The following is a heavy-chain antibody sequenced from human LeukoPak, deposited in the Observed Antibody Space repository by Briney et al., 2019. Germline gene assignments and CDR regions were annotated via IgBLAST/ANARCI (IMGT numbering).Heavy chain of an antibody. CDR1: GGSISSGGYY. Sequence: PSETLSLTCTVSGGSISSGGYYWSWIRQHPGKGLEWIGYIYYSGSTYYNPSLKSRVTISVDTSKNQFSLKLSSVTAADTAVYYCARGGRITIFGVVIHSNGMDVWGQGTTVTVSS. J-gene: IGHJ6*02. CDR2: IYYSGST. D-gene: IGHD3-3*01. CDR3: ARGGRITIFGVVIHSNGMDV. V-gene: IGHV4-31*03.